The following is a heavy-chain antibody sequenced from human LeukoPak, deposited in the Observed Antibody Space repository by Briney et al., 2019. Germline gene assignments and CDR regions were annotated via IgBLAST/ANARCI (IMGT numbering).Heavy chain of an antibody. Sequence: PGGSLRLSCAASGFTFSSYWMHWVRQVPGKGLVWVSRINSDGSSTTYADSVKGRFTISRDNAKNTLYLQMDSLRAEDTAVYYCARDFRSGIMPLVYWGQGNLVTVSS. CDR1: GFTFSSYW. J-gene: IGHJ4*02. CDR2: INSDGSST. D-gene: IGHD1-26*01. CDR3: ARDFRSGIMPLVY. V-gene: IGHV3-74*01.